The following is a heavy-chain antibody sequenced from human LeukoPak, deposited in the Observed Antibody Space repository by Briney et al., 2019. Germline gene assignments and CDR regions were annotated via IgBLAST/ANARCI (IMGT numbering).Heavy chain of an antibody. CDR3: ARFAAGGSYYYYMDV. D-gene: IGHD6-25*01. Sequence: GGSLRLSCAASGFTFSSYSMNWVRQPPGKGLEGVSNIGTSSTTIYYADSVKGRFTISRDNAKNSLYLQMNSLRADDTAVYYCARFAAGGSYYYYMDVWGKGTTVTVSS. J-gene: IGHJ6*03. CDR1: GFTFSSYS. CDR2: IGTSSTTI. V-gene: IGHV3-48*01.